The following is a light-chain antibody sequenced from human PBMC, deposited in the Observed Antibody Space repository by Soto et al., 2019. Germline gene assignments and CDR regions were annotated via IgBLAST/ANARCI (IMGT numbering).Light chain of an antibody. CDR3: QSHDSSLSGYV. CDR1: SSKIGAGYD. Sequence: QSVLTQPPSVSGAPGQRVTISCTGSSSKIGAGYDVHWYQQFPGTAPKLLIYGDINRPSGVPDRFSGSRSGSSASLAITGLLPEDEADYYCQSHDSSLSGYVFGGGTKLTVL. CDR2: GDI. V-gene: IGLV1-40*01. J-gene: IGLJ3*02.